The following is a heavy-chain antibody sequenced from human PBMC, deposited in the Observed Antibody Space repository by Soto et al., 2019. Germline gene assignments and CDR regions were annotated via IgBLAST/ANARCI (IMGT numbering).Heavy chain of an antibody. CDR2: INPSGGST. J-gene: IGHJ4*02. CDR1: GYTFTSYY. CDR3: ARENLLSGSYQNFDY. Sequence: GASVKVSCKASGYTFTSYYMHWVRQAPGQGLEWMGIINPSGGSTSYAQKFQGRVTMTRDTSTSTVYMELSSLRSEDTAVYYCARENLLSGSYQNFDYWGQGTLVTVSS. V-gene: IGHV1-46*01. D-gene: IGHD1-26*01.